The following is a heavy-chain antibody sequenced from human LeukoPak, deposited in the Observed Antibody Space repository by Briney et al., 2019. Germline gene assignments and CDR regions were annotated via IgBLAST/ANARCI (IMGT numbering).Heavy chain of an antibody. V-gene: IGHV4-39*07. Sequence: SETLSLTCTVSGDSISRNDYYWGWIRQPPGKGLEWIGTIYYSGSAYYSPSLKSRVTISVDTSKTQFSLKLSSVTAADTAVYYCARAHSWLRFLYYYMDVWGEGTTVTVSS. CDR3: ARAHSWLRFLYYYMDV. D-gene: IGHD5-12*01. J-gene: IGHJ6*03. CDR2: IYYSGSA. CDR1: GDSISRNDYY.